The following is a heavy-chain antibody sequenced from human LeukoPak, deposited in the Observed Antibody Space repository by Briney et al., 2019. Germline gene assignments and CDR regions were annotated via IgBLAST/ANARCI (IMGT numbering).Heavy chain of an antibody. J-gene: IGHJ4*02. D-gene: IGHD3-16*02. Sequence: SETLSLTCSVSGGSITSSSYYWGWIRQSPEKGLEWIGSIYYTGGTHYSPSLKSRVTISVDTSKNQFSLKLSSVTAADTAVYYCARGSDDYVWGSYRYRGALDYWGQGTLVTVSS. CDR2: IYYTGGT. CDR3: ARGSDDYVWGSYRYRGALDY. CDR1: GGSITSSSYY. V-gene: IGHV4-39*01.